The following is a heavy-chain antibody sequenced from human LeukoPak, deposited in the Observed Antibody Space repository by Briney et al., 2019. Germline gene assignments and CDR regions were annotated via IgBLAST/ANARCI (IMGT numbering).Heavy chain of an antibody. CDR3: ARGNHYFDY. J-gene: IGHJ4*02. Sequence: PGGSLRLSCAASGFTISSYEMNWVRQAPGKGLEWVSYISSSGTTIYYADSVNGRFTISRDNAKNSLYLQMSSLRAEDTAVYSCARGNHYFDYWGQGTLVTVSS. CDR1: GFTISSYE. D-gene: IGHD1-14*01. V-gene: IGHV3-48*03. CDR2: ISSSGTTI.